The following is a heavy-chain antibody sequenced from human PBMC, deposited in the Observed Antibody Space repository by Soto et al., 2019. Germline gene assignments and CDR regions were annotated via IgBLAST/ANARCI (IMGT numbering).Heavy chain of an antibody. J-gene: IGHJ5*02. CDR1: GFTFTSYW. CDR3: GTVFDI. CDR2: INKDGSAT. D-gene: IGHD4-4*01. V-gene: IGHV3-74*01. Sequence: GTLSLSCAASGFTFTSYWMHWVRQAPGKGLVWVSGINKDGSATFYADSVKDRFTIFRDNVKNMVYLQMNSLGVEESAVYYCGTVFDIWGQGT.